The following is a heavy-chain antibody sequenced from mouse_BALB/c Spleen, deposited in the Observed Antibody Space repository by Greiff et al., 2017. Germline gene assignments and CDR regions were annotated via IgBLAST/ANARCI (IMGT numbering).Heavy chain of an antibody. CDR3: ARDYGSSYWYFDV. D-gene: IGHD1-1*01. CDR1: GYTFTSYW. V-gene: IGHV1-69*02. J-gene: IGHJ1*01. Sequence: QVQLQQPGAELVKPGAPVKLSCKASGYTFTSYWMNWVKQRPGRGLEWIGRIDPSDSETHYNQKFKDKATLTVDKSSSTAYIQLSSLTSEDSAVYYCARDYGSSYWYFDVWGAGTTVTVSS. CDR2: IDPSDSET.